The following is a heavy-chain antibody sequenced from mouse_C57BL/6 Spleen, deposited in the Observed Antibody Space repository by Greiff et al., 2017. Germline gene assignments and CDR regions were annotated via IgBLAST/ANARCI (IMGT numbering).Heavy chain of an antibody. D-gene: IGHD2-1*01. Sequence: EVKLMESGGGLVKPGGSLKLSCAASGFTFSDYGMHWVRQAPEKGLEWVAYISSGSSTIYYADTVKGRFTISRDNAKNTLFLQMTSLRAEDTAMYYCVSYGNVDYWGQGTTLTVSS. CDR3: VSYGNVDY. CDR2: ISSGSSTI. J-gene: IGHJ2*01. V-gene: IGHV5-17*01. CDR1: GFTFSDYG.